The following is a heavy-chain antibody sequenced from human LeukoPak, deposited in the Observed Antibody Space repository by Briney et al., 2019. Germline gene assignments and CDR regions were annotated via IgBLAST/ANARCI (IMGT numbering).Heavy chain of an antibody. D-gene: IGHD1-26*01. CDR3: AREGVGATKRGAFDY. J-gene: IGHJ4*02. CDR1: GNTFTNNG. V-gene: IGHV1-18*01. Sequence: ASVKVSCKASGNTFTNNGISWVRQAPGQGLEWMGWISAYNGNTNYAQKFQGRVTMTTDTSTSTAYMELSSLRFEDTAVYYCAREGVGATKRGAFDYWGQGTLVTVSS. CDR2: ISAYNGNT.